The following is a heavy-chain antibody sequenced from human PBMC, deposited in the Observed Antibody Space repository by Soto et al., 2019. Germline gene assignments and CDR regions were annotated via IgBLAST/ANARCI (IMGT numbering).Heavy chain of an antibody. CDR3: ARDGLPDDFRSGGYWFVP. V-gene: IGHV3-30-3*01. CDR1: GFTFSTFA. CDR2: ISHDGRNE. Sequence: QVHLVESGGGVVQPGRSLRLSCAASGFTFSTFALHWVRQAPGEGLEWVALISHDGRNEKYADSVKGRFTISRDNSKNTLYMQMDSLRLEDTGVYYCARDGLPDDFRSGGYWFVPWGQVTQVTVSS. J-gene: IGHJ5*02. D-gene: IGHD3-3*01.